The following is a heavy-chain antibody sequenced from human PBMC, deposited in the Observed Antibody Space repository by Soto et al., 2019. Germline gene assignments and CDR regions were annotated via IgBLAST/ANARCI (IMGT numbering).Heavy chain of an antibody. Sequence: GGSLRLSCAASGITFSSYGMSWVRQAPGKGLEWVSAISGNGGNTYYADSVKGRFTISRDNSKNTLYLQMNSLRVEDTAAYYCAGGSGSYYRFYYYYGMDVWGQGTTVTVSS. J-gene: IGHJ6*02. CDR3: AGGSGSYYRFYYYYGMDV. CDR2: ISGNGGNT. CDR1: GITFSSYG. D-gene: IGHD3-10*01. V-gene: IGHV3-23*01.